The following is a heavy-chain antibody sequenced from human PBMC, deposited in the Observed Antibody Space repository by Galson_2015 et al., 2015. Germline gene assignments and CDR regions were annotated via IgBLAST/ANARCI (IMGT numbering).Heavy chain of an antibody. CDR3: ARVGGDIAARTWGYFDY. J-gene: IGHJ4*02. CDR1: GFTFSSYA. D-gene: IGHD6-6*01. V-gene: IGHV3-30-3*01. CDR2: ISYDGSNK. Sequence: SLRLSCAASGFTFSSYAMHWVRQAPGKGLEWVAVISYDGSNKFYADSVKGRFTISRDNSKNTPYLQMNSLRPEDTAVYYCARVGGDIAARTWGYFDYWGQGT.